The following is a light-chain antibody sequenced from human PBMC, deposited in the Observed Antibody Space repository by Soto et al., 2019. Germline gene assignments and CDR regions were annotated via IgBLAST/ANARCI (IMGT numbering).Light chain of an antibody. CDR1: QNLLHRNGYNY. CDR3: MQALHSPPT. CDR2: LGS. V-gene: IGKV2-28*01. Sequence: DILVTQSPLSLPVTPGEPASISCRSSQNLLHRNGYNYLDWYLQKPGQSPQLLIYLGSNRASGVXDXXSGSGSGTDFTLKSSRVEAEDVGVYYCMQALHSPPTFGQGTKVEIK. J-gene: IGKJ1*01.